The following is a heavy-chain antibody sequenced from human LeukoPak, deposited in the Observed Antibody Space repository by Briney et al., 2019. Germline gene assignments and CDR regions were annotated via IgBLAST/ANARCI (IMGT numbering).Heavy chain of an antibody. CDR1: IGSLTSYY. CDR3: ARRDWSNYSIDY. D-gene: IGHD3-3*01. CDR2: INNSGRT. J-gene: IGHJ4*02. Sequence: PSETLSLACTVSIGSLTSYYWSWIRHPSAKGVEWIGYINNSGRTNYKPALKSRVTISLDTSKNQLSLKLNSVTAADTAVYFCARRDWSNYSIDYWGQGTLVTVSS. V-gene: IGHV4-59*08.